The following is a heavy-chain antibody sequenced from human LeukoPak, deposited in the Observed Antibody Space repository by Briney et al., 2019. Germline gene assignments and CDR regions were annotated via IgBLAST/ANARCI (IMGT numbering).Heavy chain of an antibody. J-gene: IGHJ4*02. D-gene: IGHD3-22*01. Sequence: GGSLRLSCAASGFTFDDYAMHWVRRAPGKALEWVSLISGDGGSTYYADSVKGRFTISRDNSKNSLYLQMNSLRTEDTALYYCAKDFLSSYYYDSSGYYGWGQGTLVTVSS. CDR3: AKDFLSSYYYDSSGYYG. CDR2: ISGDGGST. CDR1: GFTFDDYA. V-gene: IGHV3-43*02.